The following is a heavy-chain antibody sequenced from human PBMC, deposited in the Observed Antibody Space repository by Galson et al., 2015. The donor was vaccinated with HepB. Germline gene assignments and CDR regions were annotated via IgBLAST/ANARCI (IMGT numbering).Heavy chain of an antibody. J-gene: IGHJ4*02. CDR3: ARLGAAAGFLEY. D-gene: IGHD6-13*01. Sequence: SVKVSCKASGYTFTSYGISWVRQAPGKGLEWMGWISVYNGNTDYAQKLQGRVTMTTDTSTSTAYMELRSLRSGDTAVYFCARLGAAAGFLEYWGQGTLVTVSS. V-gene: IGHV1-18*01. CDR2: ISVYNGNT. CDR1: GYTFTSYG.